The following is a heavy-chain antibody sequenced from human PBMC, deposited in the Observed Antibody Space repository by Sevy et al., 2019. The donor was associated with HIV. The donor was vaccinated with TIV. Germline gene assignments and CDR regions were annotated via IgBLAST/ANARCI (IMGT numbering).Heavy chain of an antibody. D-gene: IGHD4-17*01. CDR1: GFTFSDYY. Sequence: GGSLRLSCAASGFTFSDYYMSWVRQAPGKGLEWISDISSGSSHTNDADSVKGRFTISRDNAKNSLYLEMNSLRVEDTAVYYCARDRRNYGDQYFDYWGQGTLVTVSS. V-gene: IGHV3-11*06. CDR2: ISSGSSHT. CDR3: ARDRRNYGDQYFDY. J-gene: IGHJ4*02.